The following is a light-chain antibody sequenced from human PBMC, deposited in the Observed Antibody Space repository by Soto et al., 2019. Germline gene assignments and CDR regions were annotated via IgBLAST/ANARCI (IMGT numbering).Light chain of an antibody. V-gene: IGKV3-20*01. CDR3: QQYGSTPYT. CDR1: QSVTSIF. Sequence: EIVLTQSPGTLSLSPGERAALSCRASQSVTSIFLAWYQQKPGQAPRLLIYGASIRATGIPDRFSGGGSGTDFTLTISRLETEDFAVFYCQQYGSTPYTFGQGTKLEIK. CDR2: GAS. J-gene: IGKJ2*01.